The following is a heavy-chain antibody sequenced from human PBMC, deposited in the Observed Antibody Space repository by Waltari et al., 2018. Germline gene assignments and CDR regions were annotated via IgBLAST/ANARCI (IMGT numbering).Heavy chain of an antibody. D-gene: IGHD2-15*01. Sequence: QVQLQESGPGLVKPSQTLSLTCTVSCCSISRGYHYWTWIRQPPGKGLEWIGYIYYSGSTYYNPSLKSRVTISVDTSKNQFSLKLSSVTAADTAVYYCARDLGYCSGVGCWGQGTLVTVSS. CDR2: IYYSGST. V-gene: IGHV4-30-4*01. J-gene: IGHJ4*02. CDR1: CCSISRGYHY. CDR3: ARDLGYCSGVGC.